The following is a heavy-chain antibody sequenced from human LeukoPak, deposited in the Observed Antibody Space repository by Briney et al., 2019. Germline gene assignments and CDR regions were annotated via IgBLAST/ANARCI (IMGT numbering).Heavy chain of an antibody. CDR1: GYSISSGYY. V-gene: IGHV4-38-2*01. CDR3: ARGDIVPHYYYYMDV. J-gene: IGHJ6*03. D-gene: IGHD2-8*01. CDR2: IYHSGST. Sequence: SETLSLTCAVSGYSISSGYYWGWIRQPPGKGLEWIGSIYHSGSTYYNPSLKSRVTISVDTSKNQFSLKLSSVTAADTAVYYCARGDIVPHYYYYMDVSGRGTTVTVSS.